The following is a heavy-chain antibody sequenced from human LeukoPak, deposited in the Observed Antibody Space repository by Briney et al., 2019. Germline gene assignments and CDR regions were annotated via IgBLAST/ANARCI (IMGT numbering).Heavy chain of an antibody. J-gene: IGHJ4*02. V-gene: IGHV1-2*02. D-gene: IGHD3-10*01. CDR3: ARDRGITSFDY. CDR2: INPSSGGT. CDR1: GYTFTGFY. Sequence: ASVKVPCKASGYTFTGFYMHWVRQAPGQGLEWMGWINPSSGGTNYAQKFQGRVTMTRDTSISTAYMELSRLKSDDTAVYYCARDRGITSFDYWGQGTLVTVSS.